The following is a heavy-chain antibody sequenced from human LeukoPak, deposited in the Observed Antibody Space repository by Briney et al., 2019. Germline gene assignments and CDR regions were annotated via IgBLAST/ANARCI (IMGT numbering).Heavy chain of an antibody. CDR2: IYHSGST. CDR1: GYSISSGYY. D-gene: IGHD1-26*01. CDR3: ASLSGSYSGFDY. J-gene: IGHJ4*02. Sequence: SETLSLTCTVSGYSISSGYYWGWIRQPPGKGLEWIGSIYHSGSTYYNPSLKSRVTISVDTSKNQFSLKLSSVTAADTAVYYCASLSGSYSGFDYWGQGTLVTVSS. V-gene: IGHV4-38-2*02.